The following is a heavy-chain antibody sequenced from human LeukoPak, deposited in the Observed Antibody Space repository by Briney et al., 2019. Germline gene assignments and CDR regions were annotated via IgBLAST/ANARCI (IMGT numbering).Heavy chain of an antibody. D-gene: IGHD3-16*01. CDR3: ARVMSGNMITFGGVTELDAFDI. CDR1: GYTFTGYN. J-gene: IGHJ3*02. Sequence: ASVKVSCKASGYTFTGYNMHWVRQAPGQGLEWMGWINPNSGGTNYAQKFQGRVTMTRDTSISTAYMELSRLRSDDTAVYYCARVMSGNMITFGGVTELDAFDIWGQGTMVTVSS. CDR2: INPNSGGT. V-gene: IGHV1-2*02.